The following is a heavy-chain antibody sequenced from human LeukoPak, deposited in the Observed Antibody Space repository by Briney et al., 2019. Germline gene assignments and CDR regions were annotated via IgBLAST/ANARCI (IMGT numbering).Heavy chain of an antibody. CDR2: IYYSGST. D-gene: IGHD5-18*01. V-gene: IGHV4-39*01. CDR1: GGSISSSSYY. Sequence: SETLSLTCTVSGGSISSSSYYWGWLRHPPGKGREWIGSIYYSGSTYYNPSLKSRVTISVDTSKNQFSLKLSSVTAAHTGVYYCARFGSVDTAMFFDYWGQGTLVTVSS. J-gene: IGHJ4*02. CDR3: ARFGSVDTAMFFDY.